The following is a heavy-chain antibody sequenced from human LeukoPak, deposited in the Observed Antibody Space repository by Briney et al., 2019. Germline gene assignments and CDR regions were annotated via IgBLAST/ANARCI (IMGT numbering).Heavy chain of an antibody. CDR1: GGSVSSGSYY. V-gene: IGHV4-61*01. CDR2: IYHSGST. CDR3: AGSPIGYGMDV. J-gene: IGHJ6*02. Sequence: PSETLSLTCTVSGGSVSSGSYYWRWIRQPPGKGLEWIGNIYHSGSTRYSPSLKSRVTISIDTSKNQFSLKLSSVTAADTAVYYCAGSPIGYGMDVWGQGTTVTVSS.